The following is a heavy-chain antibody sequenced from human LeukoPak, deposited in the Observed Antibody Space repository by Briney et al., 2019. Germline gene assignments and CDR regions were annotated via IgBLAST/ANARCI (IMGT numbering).Heavy chain of an antibody. D-gene: IGHD3-22*01. CDR3: AKDFHLRITMIVVVGAFDI. V-gene: IGHV3-30*18. J-gene: IGHJ3*02. CDR2: ISYDGSNK. CDR1: GGSFSGYY. Sequence: LSLTCAVYGGSFSGYYWSWIRQAPGKGLEWVAVISYDGSNKYYADSVKGRFTISRDNSKNTLYLQMNSLRAEDTAVYYCAKDFHLRITMIVVVGAFDIWGQGTMVTVSS.